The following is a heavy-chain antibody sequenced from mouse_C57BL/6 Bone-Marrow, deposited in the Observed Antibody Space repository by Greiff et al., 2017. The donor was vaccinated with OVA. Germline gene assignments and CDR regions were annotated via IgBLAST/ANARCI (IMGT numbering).Heavy chain of an antibody. Sequence: VQLQQPGAELVKPGASVKMSCKASGYTFTSYWITWVKQRPGQGLEWIGDIYPGSGSTNYNEKFKSKATLTVDTSSSTAYMQLSSLTSEDSAVYYCARGWLGDYYAMDYWGQGTSVTVSS. V-gene: IGHV1-55*01. CDR1: GYTFTSYW. CDR3: ARGWLGDYYAMDY. D-gene: IGHD2-3*01. J-gene: IGHJ4*01. CDR2: IYPGSGST.